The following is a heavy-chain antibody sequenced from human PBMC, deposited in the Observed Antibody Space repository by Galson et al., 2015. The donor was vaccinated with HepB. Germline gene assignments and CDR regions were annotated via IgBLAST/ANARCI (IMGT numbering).Heavy chain of an antibody. D-gene: IGHD3-22*01. CDR1: GYTFTSYG. V-gene: IGHV1-18*01. J-gene: IGHJ5*02. Sequence: SVKVSCKASGYTFTSYGISWVRQAPGQGLEWMGWISAYNGNTNYAQKLQGRVTMTTDTSTSTAYMELRSLRSDDTAVYYCARDTNYYDSSGYYYGDWFDPWGQGTLVTVSS. CDR2: ISAYNGNT. CDR3: ARDTNYYDSSGYYYGDWFDP.